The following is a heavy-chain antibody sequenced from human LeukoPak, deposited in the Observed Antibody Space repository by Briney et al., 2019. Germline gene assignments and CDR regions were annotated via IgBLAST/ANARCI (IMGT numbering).Heavy chain of an antibody. V-gene: IGHV3-11*06. J-gene: IGHJ4*02. D-gene: IGHD5-24*01. CDR1: GFSFSDYF. CDR3: ARDSGGYNYDY. CDR2: ISSSTYT. Sequence: GGSLRLSCAASGFSFSDYFMSWIRQAPGKGLEWVSYISSSTYTNYADSVKGRFTISRDNAKNSLYLQMNSLRAEDTAVYYCARDSGGYNYDYWGQGTLVTVSS.